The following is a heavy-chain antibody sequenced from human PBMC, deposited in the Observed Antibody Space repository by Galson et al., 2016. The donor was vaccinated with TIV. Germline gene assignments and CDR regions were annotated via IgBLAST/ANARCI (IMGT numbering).Heavy chain of an antibody. Sequence: SVKVSCKASGVIFNSYTFNWVRQAPGQGLEWMGGIIPIFGTTNYAQKFQGRVTITTDKSTTTAYMELSSLRSEDTAVYYCARSASGSYKDYYYYGMDVWGQGTTVIVSS. D-gene: IGHD1-26*01. CDR3: ARSASGSYKDYYYYGMDV. J-gene: IGHJ6*02. CDR1: GVIFNSYT. V-gene: IGHV1-69*05. CDR2: IIPIFGTT.